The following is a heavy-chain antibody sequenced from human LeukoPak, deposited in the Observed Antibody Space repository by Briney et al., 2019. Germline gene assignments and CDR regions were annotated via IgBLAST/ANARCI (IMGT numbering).Heavy chain of an antibody. CDR1: GYTFTSYD. D-gene: IGHD3-16*01. CDR3: ARALEGGHIDF. V-gene: IGHV1-8*01. J-gene: IGHJ4*02. Sequence: GASVKVTCKASGYTFTSYDFNWVRQASGQGFEWMGWMSPKSGNTGYAQKFQGRVTMTRDTSISTAFMELSSLRSEDTAVYYCARALEGGHIDFWARGTLVTVSS. CDR2: MSPKSGNT.